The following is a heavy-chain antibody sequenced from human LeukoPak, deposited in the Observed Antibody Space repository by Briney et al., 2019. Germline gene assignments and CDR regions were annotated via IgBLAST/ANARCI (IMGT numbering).Heavy chain of an antibody. Sequence: GGSLRLSCAASGFTVSSNYMSWVRQAPGKGLEWVSVIYSGGSTYYADSVKGRFTISRDNSKNTLYLQMNSLRAEDTAVYYCATIGVATISFHYWGQGTLVTVSS. CDR1: GFTVSSNY. V-gene: IGHV3-53*01. J-gene: IGHJ4*02. D-gene: IGHD5-24*01. CDR2: IYSGGST. CDR3: ATIGVATISFHY.